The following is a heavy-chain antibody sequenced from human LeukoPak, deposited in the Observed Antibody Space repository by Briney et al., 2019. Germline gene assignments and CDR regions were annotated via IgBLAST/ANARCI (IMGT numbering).Heavy chain of an antibody. V-gene: IGHV1-69*01. CDR3: ARVEGTYYYYYMDV. CDR1: GGTFRNYS. J-gene: IGHJ6*03. CDR2: IIPIFGTA. D-gene: IGHD5-24*01. Sequence: SSETVSCKASGGTFRNYSFSWVRLAPAPGLEWTGGIIPIFGTANYAQKFQGRVTITADESTSTAYMELSSLRSEDTAVYYCARVEGTYYYYYMDVWGKGTTVTVSS.